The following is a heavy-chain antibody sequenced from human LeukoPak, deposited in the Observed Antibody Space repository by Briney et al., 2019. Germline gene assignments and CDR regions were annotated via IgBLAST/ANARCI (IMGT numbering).Heavy chain of an antibody. CDR1: GGSISSRSYY. CDR2: IYYGGST. D-gene: IGHD3-10*01. J-gene: IGHJ4*02. V-gene: IGHV4-39*01. Sequence: KSSETLSLTCTVSGGSISSRSYYWGWIRQPPGKGLEWIGSIYYGGSTYYNPSLRSRVTISVDTSKNQFSLELNSVTAADTAVYYCAIRPRVPRGLWSGEFGDKSYFDYWGQGTLVTVSS. CDR3: AIRPRVPRGLWSGEFGDKSYFDY.